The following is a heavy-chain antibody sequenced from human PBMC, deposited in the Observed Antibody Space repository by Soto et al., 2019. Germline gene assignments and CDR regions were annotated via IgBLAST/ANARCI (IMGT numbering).Heavy chain of an antibody. V-gene: IGHV4-4*07. J-gene: IGHJ4*02. CDR3: ARDIGSYAYGEGY. D-gene: IGHD3-10*01. CDR1: GGSINSYW. CDR2: VYSSGTT. Sequence: SETLSLPCSVSGGSINSYWWSWIRQPAGKGLEWIGRVYSSGTTDYNPSLNSRATLSVETSKNQFSLKLSSVTAADTAVYYCARDIGSYAYGEGYWGQGTLVTVSS.